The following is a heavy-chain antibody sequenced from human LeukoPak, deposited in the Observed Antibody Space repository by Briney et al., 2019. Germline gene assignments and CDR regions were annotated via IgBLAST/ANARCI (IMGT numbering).Heavy chain of an antibody. CDR1: QFNFNSYG. V-gene: IGHV3-7*01. Sequence: GGSLRLSCATSQFNFNSYGMTWVRQAPGKGLEWVANIKQDGSEKYYVDSVKGRFTISRDNAKNSLYLQMNSLRAEDTAAYYCARDFYGSGSYYLWYYYYMDVWGKGTTVTVSS. J-gene: IGHJ6*03. CDR3: ARDFYGSGSYYLWYYYYMDV. D-gene: IGHD3-10*01. CDR2: IKQDGSEK.